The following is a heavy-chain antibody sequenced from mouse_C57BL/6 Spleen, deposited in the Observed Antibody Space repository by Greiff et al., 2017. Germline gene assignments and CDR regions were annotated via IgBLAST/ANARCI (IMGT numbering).Heavy chain of an antibody. D-gene: IGHD2-4*01. J-gene: IGHJ3*01. CDR3: ARNDYDPAWFAY. V-gene: IGHV1-69*01. Sequence: VQLQQPGAELVMPGASVKLSCKASGYTFTSYWMHWVKQRPGQGLEWIGEIDPSDSYTNYNQKFKGKSTLTVDKSSSTAYMQRSSLTSEDSAVYYCARNDYDPAWFAYWGQGTLVTVSA. CDR2: IDPSDSYT. CDR1: GYTFTSYW.